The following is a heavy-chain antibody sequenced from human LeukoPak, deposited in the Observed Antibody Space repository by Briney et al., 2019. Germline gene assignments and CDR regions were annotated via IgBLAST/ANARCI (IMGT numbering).Heavy chain of an antibody. D-gene: IGHD3-22*01. CDR3: ARGSDYYDSSYSVGYYYYYGMDV. J-gene: IGHJ6*02. V-gene: IGHV4-31*03. CDR1: GGSISSGGYY. Sequence: PSQTLSLTCTVSGGSISSGGYYWSWIRQHPGKGLEWIGYIYYSGSTYYNPSLKSRVTISVDTSKNQFSLKLSSVTAADTAVYYCARGSDYYDSSYSVGYYYYYGMDVWGQGTTVTVSS. CDR2: IYYSGST.